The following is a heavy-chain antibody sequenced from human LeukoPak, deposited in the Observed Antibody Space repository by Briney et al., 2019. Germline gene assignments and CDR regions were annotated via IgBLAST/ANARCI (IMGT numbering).Heavy chain of an antibody. CDR3: ARGVITMIVVVKYYYYMDV. V-gene: IGHV1-8*01. J-gene: IGHJ6*03. CDR1: GYTFTSYG. D-gene: IGHD3-22*01. Sequence: ASVKVSCKASGYTFTSYGINWVRQAPGQGLEWIGWMNANSGNTGYAQKFQGRVTMTRNTSISTAHMELRSLRSEDPAVYYCARGVITMIVVVKYYYYMDVWGKGTTVTVSS. CDR2: MNANSGNT.